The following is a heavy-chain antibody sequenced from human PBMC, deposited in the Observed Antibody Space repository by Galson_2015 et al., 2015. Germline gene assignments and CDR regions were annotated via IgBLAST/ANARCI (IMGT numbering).Heavy chain of an antibody. CDR2: IYSGGST. CDR1: GFTVSSNY. D-gene: IGHD1-26*01. CDR3: AREDRVGATGPPFDY. J-gene: IGHJ4*02. V-gene: IGHV3-66*01. Sequence: SLRLSCAASGFTVSSNYMSWVRQAPGKGLEWVSVIYSGGSTYYADSVKGRFTISRDNSKNTLYLQMNSLRAEDTAVYYCAREDRVGATGPPFDYWGQGTLVTVSS.